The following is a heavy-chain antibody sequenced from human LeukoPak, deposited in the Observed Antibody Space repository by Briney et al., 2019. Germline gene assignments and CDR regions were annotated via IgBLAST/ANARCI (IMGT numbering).Heavy chain of an antibody. D-gene: IGHD4-17*01. CDR2: INAGNGNT. CDR1: GYTFTSYA. CDR3: ARDDYVGNWFDP. J-gene: IGHJ5*02. V-gene: IGHV1-3*01. Sequence: ASVKVSCKASGYTFTSYAMQWVRQAPGQRLEWMGWINAGNGNTKYTQKFQGRVTITRDTSASTAYMELSSLRSEDTAVYYCARDDYVGNWFDPWGQGTLVTVSS.